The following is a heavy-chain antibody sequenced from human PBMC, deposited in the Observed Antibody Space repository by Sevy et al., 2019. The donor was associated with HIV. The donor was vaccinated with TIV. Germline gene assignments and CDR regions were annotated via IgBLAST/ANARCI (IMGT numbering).Heavy chain of an antibody. CDR2: IPNTGST. V-gene: IGHV4-59*01. J-gene: IGHJ4*02. CDR3: ARRGFLDY. CDR1: GGSISSYY. Sequence: SETLSLTCTVSGGSISSYYWSWLRQPPGKGLGWIGYIPNTGSTKYNPSPKSRVTISVDMSKNQLSLKLTAVTAADTAGYYCARRGFLDYWGQGTLVTVSS. D-gene: IGHD3-10*01.